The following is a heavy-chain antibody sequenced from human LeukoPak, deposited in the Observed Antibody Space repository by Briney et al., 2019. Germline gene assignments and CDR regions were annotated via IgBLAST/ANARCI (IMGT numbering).Heavy chain of an antibody. D-gene: IGHD3-22*01. CDR3: ARAYSDSSGYYPPYFDY. Sequence: GGSLRLSCAASGFTFSRYWMHWVRQAPGKGLVWVSRINSDGSSTSYADSVKGRFTISRDNAKNTLYLQMISLRAEDTAVYYCARAYSDSSGYYPPYFDYWGQGTLVTVS. V-gene: IGHV3-74*01. CDR2: INSDGSST. CDR1: GFTFSRYW. J-gene: IGHJ4*02.